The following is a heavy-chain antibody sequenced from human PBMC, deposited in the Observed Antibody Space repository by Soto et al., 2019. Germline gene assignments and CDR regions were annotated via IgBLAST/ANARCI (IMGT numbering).Heavy chain of an antibody. CDR1: GGSFSGYY. V-gene: IGHV4-34*01. Sequence: PSETLSLTCAVYGGSFSGYYWSWIRQPPGKGLEWIGEINHSGSTNYNPSLKSRVTISVDTSKNQFSLKLSSVTAADTAVYYCARGIAARPRTTDWGQGTLVTVSS. CDR2: INHSGST. D-gene: IGHD6-6*01. J-gene: IGHJ4*02. CDR3: ARGIAARPRTTD.